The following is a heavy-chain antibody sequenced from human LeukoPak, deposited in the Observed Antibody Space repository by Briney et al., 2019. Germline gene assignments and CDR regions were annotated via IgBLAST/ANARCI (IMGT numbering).Heavy chain of an antibody. CDR3: AKVLSGSQDY. CDR1: GFTFSSYA. D-gene: IGHD1-26*01. V-gene: IGHV3-23*01. Sequence: PGGSLRLSCAASGFTFSSYAMSWVRQAPGKGLEWVSTIGGGGESTYYADSVKGWFTISRDNSKNTVYLQMNSLRAEDTAVYYCAKVLSGSQDYWGQGTLVTVFS. CDR2: IGGGGEST. J-gene: IGHJ4*02.